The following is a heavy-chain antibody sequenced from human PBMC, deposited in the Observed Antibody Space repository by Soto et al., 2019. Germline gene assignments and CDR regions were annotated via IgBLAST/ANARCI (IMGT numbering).Heavy chain of an antibody. CDR2: ISGSGGGT. Sequence: GGSLRLSCAASGFTFSSYAMSWVRHAPGKGLEWVSLISGSGGGTYCADSVKGRFTISRDNSKNTLYLQMNSLRAEDTAVYYCARGPYDYVWGSDPPHFDYWGQGT. CDR1: GFTFSSYA. D-gene: IGHD3-16*02. V-gene: IGHV3-23*01. J-gene: IGHJ4*02. CDR3: ARGPYDYVWGSDPPHFDY.